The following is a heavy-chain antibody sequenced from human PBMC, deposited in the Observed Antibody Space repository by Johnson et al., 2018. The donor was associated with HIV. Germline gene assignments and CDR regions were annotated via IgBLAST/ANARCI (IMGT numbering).Heavy chain of an antibody. D-gene: IGHD4-17*01. CDR3: ARLFYGDDAFDI. CDR1: GFTCSSYA. CDR2: ISYDGSNK. J-gene: IGHJ3*02. Sequence: QVQLVESGGGVVQPGRSLRLSCAASGFTCSSYAMHWVRQAPGKGLEWVAVISYDGSNKYYADAVKGRFTISRDNSKNTLYPQMNSLRAEDTAVYYCARLFYGDDAFDIWGQGTMVTVSS. V-gene: IGHV3-30-3*01.